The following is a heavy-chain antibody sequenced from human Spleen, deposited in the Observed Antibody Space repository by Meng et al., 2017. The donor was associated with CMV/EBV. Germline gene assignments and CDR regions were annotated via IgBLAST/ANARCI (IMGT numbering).Heavy chain of an antibody. D-gene: IGHD2-2*01. V-gene: IGHV3-15*01. Sequence: CAASGFTVSHAWMSWVRQAPGKGLEWVGRIKTETDGGTADYAAPVKGRFTISRDGSKNTLYLQMNSLKTEDTAVYYCATGSVPAYFDYWGQGTLVTVSS. CDR2: IKTETDGGTA. CDR3: ATGSVPAYFDY. J-gene: IGHJ4*02. CDR1: GFTVSHAW.